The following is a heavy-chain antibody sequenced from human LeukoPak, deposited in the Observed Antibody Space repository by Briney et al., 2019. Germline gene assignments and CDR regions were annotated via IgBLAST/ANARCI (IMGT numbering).Heavy chain of an antibody. V-gene: IGHV4-59*08. CDR1: GGSISDYY. CDR3: ARSEGRFFDL. CDR2: IYYSGSA. J-gene: IGHJ2*01. Sequence: SETLSITCTVSGGSISDYYWGWIRQAPGKGLEWIGYIYYSGSANYNPSLKSRVSISLDTSKNQFSLKLSSVTAADTAVYYCARSEGRFFDLWGRGTLVTVSS.